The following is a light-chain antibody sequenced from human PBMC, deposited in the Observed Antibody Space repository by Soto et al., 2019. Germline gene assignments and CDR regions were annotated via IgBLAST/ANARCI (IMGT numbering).Light chain of an antibody. V-gene: IGKV3-20*01. J-gene: IGKJ1*01. CDR1: QTISSNY. CDR2: GTS. Sequence: EIVLTQSPGTLSVSPGERATLSCRASQTISSNYFAWYQQKPGQAPSLLIYGTSSRATGIPDRFSGSGSGTDFTLIISRLEPEDSAIYYCQQYVSWTFGQGTKVEIK. CDR3: QQYVSWT.